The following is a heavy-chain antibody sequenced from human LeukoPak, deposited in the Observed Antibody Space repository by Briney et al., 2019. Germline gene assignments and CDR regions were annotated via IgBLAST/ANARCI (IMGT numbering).Heavy chain of an antibody. J-gene: IGHJ3*01. CDR1: GFKFSSYD. Sequence: GGSLRLSCAASGFKFSSYDMNWARQAPGKGLEWVSYISASGRTTYYVDSVKGRFTLSRDNAKNSLYLQMNSLRAEDMAVYYCARIAWSGFDLWGQGTMVTGSP. CDR3: ARIAWSGFDL. CDR2: ISASGRTT. V-gene: IGHV3-48*03. D-gene: IGHD3-3*01.